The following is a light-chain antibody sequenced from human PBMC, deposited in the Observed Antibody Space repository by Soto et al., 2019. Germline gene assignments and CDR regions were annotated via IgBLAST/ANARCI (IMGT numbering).Light chain of an antibody. CDR2: GAS. CDR3: QQYGDSRT. CDR1: QRVSSTY. Sequence: EIVLTQSPGPLSLSPGERATLSCRASQRVSSTYLAWYQQKPGQAPRLLIYGASSRATGIPDRFSGSASGTDFTLTINRLEPEDFAIYYCQQYGDSRTFGQGTKLEIK. V-gene: IGKV3-20*01. J-gene: IGKJ2*01.